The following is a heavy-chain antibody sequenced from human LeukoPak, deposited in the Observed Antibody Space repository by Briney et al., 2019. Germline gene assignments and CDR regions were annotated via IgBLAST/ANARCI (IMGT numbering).Heavy chain of an antibody. D-gene: IGHD5-18*01. J-gene: IGHJ6*03. V-gene: IGHV1-18*01. CDR3: AREGRRGYSYGYYYYYYMDV. CDR2: ISAYNGNT. CDR1: GYTFTSHG. Sequence: ASVKVSCKASGYTFTSHGISWVRQAPGQGLEWMGWISAYNGNTKYSQKVQGRVTMTTDTSTSTAYMELRSLRSDDTAVYYCAREGRRGYSYGYYYYYYMDVWGKGATVTVSS.